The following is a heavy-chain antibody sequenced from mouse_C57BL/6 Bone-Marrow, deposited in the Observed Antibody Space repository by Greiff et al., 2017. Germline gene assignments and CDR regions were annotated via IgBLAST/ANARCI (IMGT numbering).Heavy chain of an antibody. Sequence: QVQLQQSGAELVKPGASLKISCKASGYAFSSYWMNWVKQRPGKGLEWIGQIYPGDGDTNYNGKFKGKATLTADKSSSTAYMQLSSLTSEDSAVYFCARYDYYGSSWFAYWGQGTLVTVSA. CDR3: ARYDYYGSSWFAY. V-gene: IGHV1-80*01. D-gene: IGHD1-1*01. CDR2: IYPGDGDT. CDR1: GYAFSSYW. J-gene: IGHJ3*01.